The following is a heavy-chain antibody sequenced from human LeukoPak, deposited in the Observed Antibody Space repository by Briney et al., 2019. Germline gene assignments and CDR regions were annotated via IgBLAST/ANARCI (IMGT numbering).Heavy chain of an antibody. D-gene: IGHD3-22*01. CDR3: ASQRYYDSSGYPSLIYYFDY. J-gene: IGHJ4*02. Sequence: SETLSLTXTVSGGSISSYYWSWIRQPPGKGLEWIGYIYYSGSTNYNPSLKSRVTISVDTSKNQFSLKLSSVTAADTAVYYCASQRYYDSSGYPSLIYYFDYWGQGTLVTVSS. CDR1: GGSISSYY. V-gene: IGHV4-59*01. CDR2: IYYSGST.